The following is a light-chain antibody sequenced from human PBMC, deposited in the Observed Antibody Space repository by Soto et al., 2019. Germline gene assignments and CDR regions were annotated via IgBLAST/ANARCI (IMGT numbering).Light chain of an antibody. V-gene: IGKV4-1*01. CDR1: QSVLYSSNNKNY. CDR3: QQYYSTPLP. Sequence: DIVMTQSPDSLAVSLGERATINCKSSQSVLYSSNNKNYLAWYQQKPGQPPKLLIYWASTRESGVPDRFSGSGSGTDFTLTISSLQAEDVAVYYCQQYYSTPLPFGGGTKAAI. CDR2: WAS. J-gene: IGKJ4*01.